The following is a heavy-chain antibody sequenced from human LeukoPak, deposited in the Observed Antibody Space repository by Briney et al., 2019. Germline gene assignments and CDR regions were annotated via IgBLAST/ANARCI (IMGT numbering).Heavy chain of an antibody. V-gene: IGHV3-23*01. J-gene: IGHJ4*02. Sequence: PGGSLRLSCGASGFTFSSYAMSWVRQPPGKGLEWVSAFSGRGGSTDYADSVKGQFTISRDNSKNTLYLQMNSLRAEDTAVYYCATTPLWFGELPDDYWGQGTLVTVSS. D-gene: IGHD3-10*01. CDR2: FSGRGGST. CDR1: GFTFSSYA. CDR3: ATTPLWFGELPDDY.